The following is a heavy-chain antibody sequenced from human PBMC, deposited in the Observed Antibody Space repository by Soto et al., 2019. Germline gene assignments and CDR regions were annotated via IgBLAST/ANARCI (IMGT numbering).Heavy chain of an antibody. Sequence: GGSLRLSCAASGFTFSSYAMSWVRQAPGKGLEWVSAISGSGGSTYYADSVKGRFTISRDNSKNTLYLQMNSLRAEDTAVYYCAKDGPDDYIWGSYRGPLWYWGQGTLVTVSS. CDR2: ISGSGGST. CDR3: AKDGPDDYIWGSYRGPLWY. J-gene: IGHJ4*02. D-gene: IGHD3-16*02. CDR1: GFTFSSYA. V-gene: IGHV3-23*01.